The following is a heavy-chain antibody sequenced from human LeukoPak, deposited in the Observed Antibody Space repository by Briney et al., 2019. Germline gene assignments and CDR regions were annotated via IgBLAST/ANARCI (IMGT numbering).Heavy chain of an antibody. Sequence: SETLSLTCTVSGGSISSGTYYWAWFRQPPGKGLEWIASIYYSGSTYYNPSLKSRVTISADTSKNQFSLKLRSVTAADTAVYYCARVAKHFRGPLSYYYVDVWGTGTTVTISS. J-gene: IGHJ6*03. V-gene: IGHV4-39*07. CDR3: ARVAKHFRGPLSYYYVDV. CDR1: GGSISSGTYY. CDR2: IYYSGST. D-gene: IGHD3-10*01.